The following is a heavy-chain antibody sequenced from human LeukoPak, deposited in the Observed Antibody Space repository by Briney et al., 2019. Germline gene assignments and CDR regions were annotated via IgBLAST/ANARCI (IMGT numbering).Heavy chain of an antibody. V-gene: IGHV1-69*13. D-gene: IGHD3-22*01. Sequence: SVKVSCKASGGTFSSYAISWVRQAPGQGLEWMGGIIPIYGTANYAQKFQGRVTITADESTSTAYMELSSLRSEDTAVYYCARRRYYDSSGYYGYWGQGTLVTVSS. CDR2: IIPIYGTA. J-gene: IGHJ4*02. CDR1: GGTFSSYA. CDR3: ARRRYYDSSGYYGY.